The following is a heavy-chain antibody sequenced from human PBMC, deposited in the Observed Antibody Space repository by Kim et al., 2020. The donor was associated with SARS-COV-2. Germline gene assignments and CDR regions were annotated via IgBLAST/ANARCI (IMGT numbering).Heavy chain of an antibody. CDR3: ARALNYYGSGSYYDY. CDR1: GGSISSGDYY. CDR2: IYYSGST. J-gene: IGHJ4*02. Sequence: SETLSPTCTVSGGSISSGDYYWSWIRQPPGKGLEWIGYIYYSGSTYYNPSLKSRVTISVDTSKNQFSLKLSSVTAADTAVYYCARALNYYGSGSYYDYCGQGTLLTVSS. D-gene: IGHD3-10*01. V-gene: IGHV4-30-4*01.